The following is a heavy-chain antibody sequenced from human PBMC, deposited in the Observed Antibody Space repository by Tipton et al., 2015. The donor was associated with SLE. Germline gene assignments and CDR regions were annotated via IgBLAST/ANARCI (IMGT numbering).Heavy chain of an antibody. V-gene: IGHV4-59*08. J-gene: IGHJ4*02. Sequence: LRLSCTVSGGSISSYYWSWIRQPPGKGLEWIGYIYYSGSTIYSPSLKSRVTISVDTSKNQFSLKLTSVAAADTAVYYCARLLGFDYWGQGTLVTVSS. CDR2: IYYSGST. CDR3: ARLLGFDY. D-gene: IGHD7-27*01. CDR1: GGSISSYY.